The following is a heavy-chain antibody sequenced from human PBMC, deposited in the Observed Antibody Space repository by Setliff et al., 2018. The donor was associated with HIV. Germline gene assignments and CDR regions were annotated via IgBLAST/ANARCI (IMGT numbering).Heavy chain of an antibody. CDR3: ARGSGYPWYFYL. V-gene: IGHV4-61*02. CDR1: GGSISSGSYY. Sequence: SETLSLTCTVSGGSISSGSYYWSWIRQPAGKGLEWIGRIYTSGSTNYNPSLKSRVTISVETSKNQFSLKLSSVTAADAAVYYCARGSGYPWYFYLWGRGTLVTVSS. J-gene: IGHJ2*01. CDR2: IYTSGST. D-gene: IGHD3-22*01.